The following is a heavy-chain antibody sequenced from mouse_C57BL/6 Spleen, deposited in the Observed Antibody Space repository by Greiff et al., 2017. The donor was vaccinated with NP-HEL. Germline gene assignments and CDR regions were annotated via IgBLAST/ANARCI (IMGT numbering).Heavy chain of an antibody. CDR3: ASDYYGSSPYFDY. J-gene: IGHJ2*01. V-gene: IGHV1-78*01. CDR2: IYPRDGST. D-gene: IGHD1-1*01. Sequence: LVESDAELVKPGASVKISCKVSGYTFTDHTIHWMKQRPEQGLEWIGYIYPRDGSTKYNEKFKGKATLTADKSSSTAYMQLNSLTSEDSAVYFCASDYYGSSPYFDYWGQGTTLTVSS. CDR1: GYTFTDHT.